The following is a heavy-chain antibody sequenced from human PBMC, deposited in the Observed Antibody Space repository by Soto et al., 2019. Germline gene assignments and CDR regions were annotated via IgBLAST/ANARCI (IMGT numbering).Heavy chain of an antibody. CDR3: ARDGGWWRRGWYFDL. Sequence: QVQLVESGGGVVQPGRSLRLSCTAAGFTFSSYGMHWVRQAPGKGREWVALIWYDGSNEYYADSVKGRFNIARDNSKKTVYLQTNSLRAEDTAVYYCARDGGWWRRGWYFDLWGRGTLVTVFS. V-gene: IGHV3-33*01. CDR1: GFTFSSYG. D-gene: IGHD2-21*02. J-gene: IGHJ2*01. CDR2: IWYDGSNE.